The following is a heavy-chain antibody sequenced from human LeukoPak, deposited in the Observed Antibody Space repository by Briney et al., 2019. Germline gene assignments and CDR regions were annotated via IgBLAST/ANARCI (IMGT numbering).Heavy chain of an antibody. D-gene: IGHD3-10*01. CDR1: GFTFSSYG. CDR2: IWYEGSIK. Sequence: GGSLRVSCAASGFTFSSYGMHWVRQAPDKGLWRVGVIWYEGSIKYYVDSVKGRFTISRDNSKNTLYLQMNRLRAEDTAVYYCARDMALDYWGQGTLVTVSS. J-gene: IGHJ4*02. CDR3: ARDMALDY. V-gene: IGHV3-33*01.